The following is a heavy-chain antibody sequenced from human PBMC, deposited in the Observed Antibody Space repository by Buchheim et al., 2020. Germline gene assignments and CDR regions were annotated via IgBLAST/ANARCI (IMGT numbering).Heavy chain of an antibody. CDR2: IYYSGST. D-gene: IGHD3-10*01. V-gene: IGHV4-39*01. Sequence: QLQLQESGPGLVKPSETLSLTCTVSGGSISSSSYYWGWIRQPPGQGLEWIGSIYYSGSTYYNPSLKSRVTISVDTSKNQFSLKLSSVTAADTAVYYCARLWFGDRIDYWGQGTL. CDR1: GGSISSSSYY. CDR3: ARLWFGDRIDY. J-gene: IGHJ4*02.